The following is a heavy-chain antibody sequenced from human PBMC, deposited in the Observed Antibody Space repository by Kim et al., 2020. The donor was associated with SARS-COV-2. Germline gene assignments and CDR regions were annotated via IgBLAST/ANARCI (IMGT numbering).Heavy chain of an antibody. Sequence: GGSLRLSCEASGFTFNSYSMNWVRQAPGKGLEWVSGISSSSGTIYYADSVKGRFTISRDNAKNSLYLQMNSLRDEDTAVYYCARDWSHSSSCYEFDYWGQGTLVTVSS. V-gene: IGHV3-48*02. CDR2: ISSSSGTI. D-gene: IGHD6-13*01. J-gene: IGHJ4*02. CDR3: ARDWSHSSSCYEFDY. CDR1: GFTFNSYS.